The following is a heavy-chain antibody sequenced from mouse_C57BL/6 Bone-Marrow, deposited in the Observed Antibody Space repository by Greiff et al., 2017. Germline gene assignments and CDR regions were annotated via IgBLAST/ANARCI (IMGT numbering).Heavy chain of an antibody. J-gene: IGHJ1*03. CDR1: GYTFTSYW. CDR2: IDPSDSYT. Sequence: QVQLQQPGAELVMPGASVKLSCKASGYTFTSYWMHWVKQRPGQGLEWIGEIDPSDSYTNYNQKFKGKSTLTVDKSSSTAYMQLSSLTSEDSAVYYCARPGSSRWYFDVWDTGTTVTVSS. V-gene: IGHV1-69*01. D-gene: IGHD1-1*01. CDR3: ARPGSSRWYFDV.